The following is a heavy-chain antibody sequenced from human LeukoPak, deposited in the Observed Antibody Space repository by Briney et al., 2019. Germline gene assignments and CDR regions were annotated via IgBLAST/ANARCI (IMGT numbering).Heavy chain of an antibody. CDR3: ARDSYVEYFDY. CDR1: GFTFSGYS. V-gene: IGHV3-48*01. CDR2: ISGGSTTI. J-gene: IGHJ4*01. Sequence: GGSLRLSCAGSGFTFSGYSMNWVRQAPGKGLEWVSYISGGSTTIYYTDSVKGRFTISRDNAKNSLYLQMNSLRAEDTAVYCCARDSYVEYFDYWGXGTLVTVSS. D-gene: IGHD3-16*01.